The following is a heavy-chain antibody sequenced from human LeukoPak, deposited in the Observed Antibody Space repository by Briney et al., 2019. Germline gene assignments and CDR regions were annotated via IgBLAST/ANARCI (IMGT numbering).Heavy chain of an antibody. V-gene: IGHV3-21*01. CDR3: ARVGQGVGNRLDY. CDR1: GFTFSSYS. J-gene: IGHJ4*02. Sequence: GGSLRLSCAASGFTFSSYSMNWVRQAPGKGLEWVSSISSSSSYIYYADSVKGRFTISRDNAKNSLYLQMNSLRAEDTAVYYCARVGQGVGNRLDYWGQGTLVTVSS. CDR2: ISSSSSYI.